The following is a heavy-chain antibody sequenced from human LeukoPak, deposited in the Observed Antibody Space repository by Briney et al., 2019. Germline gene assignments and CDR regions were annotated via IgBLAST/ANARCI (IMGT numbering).Heavy chain of an antibody. J-gene: IGHJ4*02. V-gene: IGHV3-23*01. D-gene: IGHD4-17*01. CDR3: ANGGLQYGDFDY. CDR1: GFTFSSYA. CDR2: ISGSGGST. Sequence: GGSLRLSCAASGFTFSSYAMSWVRQAPGKGLEWVSAISGSGGSTYYADSVKGRFTISRDNSKNTLYLQMNSLRAEDTAVYYCANGGLQYGDFDYWGQGTLVIVSS.